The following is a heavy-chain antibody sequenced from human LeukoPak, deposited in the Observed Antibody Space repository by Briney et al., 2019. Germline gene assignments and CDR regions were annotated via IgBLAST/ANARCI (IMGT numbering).Heavy chain of an antibody. V-gene: IGHV4-59*11. Sequence: SETLSLTCTASGASISSHYWSWIRQPPAKGLEWIGYVHYSGNTNYNSSLRSRVTMSLDTSKNQISLRLTSVTAADTAVYYCARGGWSLDYWGQGTLVTVSS. CDR3: ARGGWSLDY. J-gene: IGHJ4*02. D-gene: IGHD6-19*01. CDR1: GASISSHY. CDR2: VHYSGNT.